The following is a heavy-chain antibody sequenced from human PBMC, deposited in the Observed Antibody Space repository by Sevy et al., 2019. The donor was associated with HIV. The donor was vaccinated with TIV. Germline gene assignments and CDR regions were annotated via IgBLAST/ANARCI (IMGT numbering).Heavy chain of an antibody. CDR2: ISGSGGST. CDR3: AKGRIMTMVRGVTTTPFDY. J-gene: IGHJ4*02. V-gene: IGHV3-23*01. D-gene: IGHD3-10*01. CDR1: GFTFSSYA. Sequence: ASVKVSCAASGFTFSSYAMSWVRQAPGKGLEWVSAISGSGGSTYYADSVKGRFTISRDNSKNTLYLQMNSLRAEDTAVYYCAKGRIMTMVRGVTTTPFDYWGQGTLVTVSS.